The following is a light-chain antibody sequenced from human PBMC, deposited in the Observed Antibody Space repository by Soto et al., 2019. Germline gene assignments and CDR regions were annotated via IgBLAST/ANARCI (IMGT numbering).Light chain of an antibody. CDR1: QSVSSN. V-gene: IGKV3-20*01. J-gene: IGKJ1*01. CDR2: GAS. CDR3: QQYASSPKT. Sequence: EIVMTQSRATLSVSPGERATLSCRASQSVSSNLAWYQQKPGQAPRLLIYGASSRATGIPDRFSGSGSGTDFTLTISRVEPEDFAVYYCQQYASSPKTFGQGTKVDIK.